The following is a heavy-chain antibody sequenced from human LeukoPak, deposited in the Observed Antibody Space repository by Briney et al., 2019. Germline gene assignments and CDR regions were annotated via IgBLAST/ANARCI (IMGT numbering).Heavy chain of an antibody. D-gene: IGHD3-3*01. CDR1: GYTFTSNG. CDR3: ARDGPYYDFWSGYFSFDP. Sequence: SVKVSCKASGYTFTSNGISWVRQAPGQGLEWMGGIIPIFGTANYAQKFQGRVTITADESTSTAYMELSSLRSEDTAVYYCARDGPYYDFWSGYFSFDPWGQGTLVTVSS. CDR2: IIPIFGTA. V-gene: IGHV1-69*13. J-gene: IGHJ5*02.